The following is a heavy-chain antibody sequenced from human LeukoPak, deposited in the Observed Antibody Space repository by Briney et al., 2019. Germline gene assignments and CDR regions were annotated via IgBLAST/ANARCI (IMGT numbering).Heavy chain of an antibody. J-gene: IGHJ3*02. D-gene: IGHD3-10*01. Sequence: SETLSLTCTVSGGSISSYYWSWIRQPPGKGLEWIGYIYYSGSTNYNPSLKSRVTISIDTSKNQLSLKLNSVTAADTAVYYCARHGGRSFHIWGQGTMVTVSS. CDR3: ARHGGRSFHI. V-gene: IGHV4-59*12. CDR1: GGSISSYY. CDR2: IYYSGST.